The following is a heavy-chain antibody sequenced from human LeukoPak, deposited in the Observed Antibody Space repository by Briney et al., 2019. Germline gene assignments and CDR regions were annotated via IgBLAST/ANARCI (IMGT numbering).Heavy chain of an antibody. V-gene: IGHV3-30-3*01. CDR2: ISYDESYE. D-gene: IGHD1-26*01. CDR1: GFTFSSYA. Sequence: PGGSLRLSCAASGFTFSSYAMHWVRQAPGKGLEWVALISYDESYEYYADSVKGRFTISRDNSKNTLYLQMNSLRAEDTAVYYCARVQWELLYPDYWGQGTLVTVSS. CDR3: ARVQWELLYPDY. J-gene: IGHJ4*02.